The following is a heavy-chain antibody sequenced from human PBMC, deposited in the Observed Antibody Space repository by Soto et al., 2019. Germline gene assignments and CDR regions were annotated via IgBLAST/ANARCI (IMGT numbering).Heavy chain of an antibody. V-gene: IGHV1-69*04. CDR1: GGTFSTFS. CDR3: AKDDIEGGMDV. CDR2: IIPTLGMA. J-gene: IGHJ6*02. Sequence: QVQLVQSGAEVRKPGSSVKVSCRASGGTFSTFSVSWVRQAPGQGLEWMGGIIPTLGMAAYAQKLQGRVTVTADKSASTAYMVLSSLRSGDTAVYYCAKDDIEGGMDVWGQGTTVTVSS.